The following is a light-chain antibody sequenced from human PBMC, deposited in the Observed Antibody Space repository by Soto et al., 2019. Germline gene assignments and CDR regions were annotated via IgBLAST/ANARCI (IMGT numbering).Light chain of an antibody. CDR1: QSVLDSSNNKDC. V-gene: IGKV4-1*01. J-gene: IGKJ1*01. CDR3: QLYYPPPRR. CDR2: WAS. Sequence: DIVMTQSPDSLAVSLGERATITCKSSQSVLDSSNNKDCLSWYQQKPGQPPKLLLYWASTREFGFPDRFSCSGPGTDFTLTISSLQTQEVAIYYCQLYYPPPRRFSPGTKVQIK.